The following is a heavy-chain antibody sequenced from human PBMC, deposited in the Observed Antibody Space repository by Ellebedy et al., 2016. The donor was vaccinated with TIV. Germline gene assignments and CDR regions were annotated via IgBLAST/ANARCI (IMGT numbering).Heavy chain of an antibody. J-gene: IGHJ3*02. D-gene: IGHD1-1*01. CDR2: IYYTGSS. CDR3: ARDSKNGWAFDI. Sequence: GSLRLSCSVSGGSISRYYWAWIRQPPGQGLEWIGYIYYTGSSDYSPSLKSRVTIAVDRPGNQISLKLSSVTAADTAMYYCARDSKNGWAFDIWGQGTLVTVSS. V-gene: IGHV4-59*01. CDR1: GGSISRYY.